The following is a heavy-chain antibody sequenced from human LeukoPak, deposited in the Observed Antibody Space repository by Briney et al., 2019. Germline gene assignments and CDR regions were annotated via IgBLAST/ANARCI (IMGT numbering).Heavy chain of an antibody. CDR3: ARLSGSYSDY. D-gene: IGHD3-10*01. V-gene: IGHV3-33*08. CDR2: IWFDASNK. J-gene: IGHJ4*02. CDR1: GFTFSNYW. Sequence: PGGSLRISCAASGFTFSNYWMTWVRQVPGKGLEWVATIWFDASNKYYADSIKGRFTISRDNSENTLYLQMNSLRAEDTAVYYCARLSGSYSDYWGQGTLVTVSS.